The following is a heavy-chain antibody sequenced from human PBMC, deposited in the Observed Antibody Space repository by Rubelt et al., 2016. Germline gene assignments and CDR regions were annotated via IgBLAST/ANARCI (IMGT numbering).Heavy chain of an antibody. J-gene: IGHJ4*02. V-gene: IGHV1-24*01. D-gene: IGHD5-24*01. Sequence: QAPGKGLEWMGGFDPEDGETIYAQKFQGRVTMTEDTSTDTAYMELSSLRSDDTAVYYCARDLTYNLPAYWGQGTLVTVSS. CDR3: ARDLTYNLPAY. CDR2: FDPEDGET.